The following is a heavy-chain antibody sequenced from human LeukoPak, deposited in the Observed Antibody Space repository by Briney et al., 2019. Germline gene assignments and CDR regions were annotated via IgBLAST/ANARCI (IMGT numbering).Heavy chain of an antibody. J-gene: IGHJ4*02. D-gene: IGHD3-9*01. CDR3: AREWNYDILTGYLDY. V-gene: IGHV1-18*01. CDR2: ISAYNGNT. CDR1: GYTFTNYG. Sequence: ASVKVSCKASGYTFTNYGISWLRKAPEQGLEWMGWISAYNGNTNYAQKLQGRVTMTTDTSTSTAYMELRSLRSDDTAVYYCAREWNYDILTGYLDYWGQGTLVTVSS.